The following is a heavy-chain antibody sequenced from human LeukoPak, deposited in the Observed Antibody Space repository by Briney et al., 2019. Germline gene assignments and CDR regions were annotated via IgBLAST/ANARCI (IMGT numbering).Heavy chain of an antibody. D-gene: IGHD5-18*01. Sequence: SETLSLTCTVSGGSISSYYWSWIRQPPGKGLGWIGYIYYSGSTNYNPSLKSRVTISVDTSKNQFSLKLSSVTAADTAVYYCARVAYSYGQYYFDYWGQGTLVTVSS. CDR2: IYYSGST. CDR1: GGSISSYY. CDR3: ARVAYSYGQYYFDY. J-gene: IGHJ4*02. V-gene: IGHV4-59*01.